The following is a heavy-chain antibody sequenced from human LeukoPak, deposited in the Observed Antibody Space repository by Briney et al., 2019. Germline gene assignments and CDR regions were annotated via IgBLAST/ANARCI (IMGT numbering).Heavy chain of an antibody. V-gene: IGHV1-2*02. Sequence: GASVKVSCKASGYTFTGYYMHWVRQAPGQGLEWMGWINPNSGGTNYALKFQGGVTMTRDTSISTAYMELSRLRSDDTAVYYCARFSSGWSFDYWGQGTLVTVSS. J-gene: IGHJ4*02. CDR1: GYTFTGYY. CDR2: INPNSGGT. D-gene: IGHD6-19*01. CDR3: ARFSSGWSFDY.